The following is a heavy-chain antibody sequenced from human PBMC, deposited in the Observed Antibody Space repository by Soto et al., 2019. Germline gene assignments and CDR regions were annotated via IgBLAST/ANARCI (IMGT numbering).Heavy chain of an antibody. CDR2: IYHSGST. Sequence: PSETLSLTCAVSCYSISSGYYWGWIRQPPGKGLEWIGSIYHSGSTYYNPSLKSRVTISVDTSKNQFSLKLSSVTAADTAVYYCARAVAGTPPYDYYGMDVWGQGTTVTVSS. J-gene: IGHJ6*02. V-gene: IGHV4-38-2*01. CDR1: CYSISSGYY. D-gene: IGHD6-19*01. CDR3: ARAVAGTPPYDYYGMDV.